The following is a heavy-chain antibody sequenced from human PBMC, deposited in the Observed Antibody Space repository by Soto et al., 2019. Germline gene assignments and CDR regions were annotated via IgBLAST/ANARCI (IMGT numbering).Heavy chain of an antibody. CDR1: GFTFSNYA. D-gene: IGHD6-19*01. CDR2: MSSNT. Sequence: GGSLRLSCVVSGFTFSNYAMTWVRQAPGKGLEWVSSMSSNTYYTDSVKGRFTISRDNSKNTLYLQMSSLRAQDTAMYYCAKGSSWSEFEYWGQGTLVTVS. CDR3: AKGSSWSEFEY. J-gene: IGHJ4*02. V-gene: IGHV3-23*01.